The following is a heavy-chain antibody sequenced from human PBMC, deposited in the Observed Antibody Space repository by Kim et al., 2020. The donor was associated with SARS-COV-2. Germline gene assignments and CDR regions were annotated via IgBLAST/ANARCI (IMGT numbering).Heavy chain of an antibody. CDR1: GGSFSGYY. V-gene: IGHV4-34*01. D-gene: IGHD3-10*01. Sequence: SETLSLTCAVYGGSFSGYYWSWIRQPPGKGLEWIGEINHSGSTNYNPSLKSRVTISVDTSKNQFSLKLSSVNAADTAVYYCASRRRIWFGELWYYFDYWGQGTLVTVSS. CDR3: ASRRRIWFGELWYYFDY. CDR2: INHSGST. J-gene: IGHJ4*02.